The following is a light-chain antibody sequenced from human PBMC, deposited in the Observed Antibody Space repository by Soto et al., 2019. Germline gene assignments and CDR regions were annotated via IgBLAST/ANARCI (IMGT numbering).Light chain of an antibody. CDR3: QQLSRYPLT. CDR1: QGISSY. Sequence: DIQLTQSPSFLSASVGDRVTITCRASQGISSYLAWYQQKPGKAPDLLIYSASTLQSGVPSRFSGSGSETEFTLTIRDLQPEDFATYYCQQLSRYPLTFGGGTKVDIK. V-gene: IGKV1-9*01. CDR2: SAS. J-gene: IGKJ4*01.